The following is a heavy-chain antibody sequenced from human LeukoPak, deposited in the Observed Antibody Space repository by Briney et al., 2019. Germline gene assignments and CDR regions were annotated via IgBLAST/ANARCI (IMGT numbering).Heavy chain of an antibody. CDR3: ARRRRAGNWGYPYYFDY. Sequence: SETLSLTCAVYGGSFSGYYWSWIRQPPGKGLEWIGEINHSGSTNYNPSLKSRVTISVDASKNQFSLKLSSVTAADTAVYYCARRRRAGNWGYPYYFDYWGQGTLVTVSS. J-gene: IGHJ4*02. CDR1: GGSFSGYY. D-gene: IGHD7-27*01. CDR2: INHSGST. V-gene: IGHV4-34*01.